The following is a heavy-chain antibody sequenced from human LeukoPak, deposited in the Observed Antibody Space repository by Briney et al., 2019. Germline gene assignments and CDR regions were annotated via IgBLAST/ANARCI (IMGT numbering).Heavy chain of an antibody. D-gene: IGHD5-24*01. CDR3: ARGLSGEMATISCY. CDR1: GYTFTSYG. CDR2: ISAYNGNT. V-gene: IGHV1-18*01. J-gene: IGHJ4*02. Sequence: GASVKVSCKASGYTFTSYGISWVRQAPGQGLEWMGWISAYNGNTNYAQKLQGRVTMTTDTSTSTAYMELRSLRSDDTAVYYCARGLSGEMATISCYWGQGTLVTVSS.